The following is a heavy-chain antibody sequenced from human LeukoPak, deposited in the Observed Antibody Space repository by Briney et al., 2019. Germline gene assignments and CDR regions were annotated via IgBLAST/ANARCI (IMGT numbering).Heavy chain of an antibody. CDR2: ISGSGGGT. J-gene: IGHJ4*02. CDR1: GFTFSSYA. Sequence: GGSLRLSCAASGFTFSSYAMSWVRQAPGKGLEWVSSISGSGGGTYYADSVKGRFTISRDNSENTLYLQMNGLRAEDTAVYYCAKGKGQQLVHDYWGQGTLVTVSS. D-gene: IGHD6-6*01. V-gene: IGHV3-23*01. CDR3: AKGKGQQLVHDY.